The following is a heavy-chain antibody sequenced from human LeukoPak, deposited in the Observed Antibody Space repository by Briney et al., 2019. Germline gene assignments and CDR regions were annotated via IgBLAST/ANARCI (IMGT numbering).Heavy chain of an antibody. V-gene: IGHV3-15*01. CDR2: IKSKTDGGTT. CDR1: GFTFSTYA. Sequence: GGSLRLSCAASGFTFSTYAMSWVRQAPGKGLEWVCRIKSKTDGGTTDYAAPVKGRFTISRDDSKNTLYLQMNSLKTEDTAVYYCTTESRLKGGWGQGTLVTVSS. D-gene: IGHD3-16*01. CDR3: TTESRLKGG. J-gene: IGHJ4*02.